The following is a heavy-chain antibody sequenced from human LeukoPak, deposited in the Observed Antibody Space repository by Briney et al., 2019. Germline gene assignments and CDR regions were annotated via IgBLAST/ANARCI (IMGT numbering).Heavy chain of an antibody. Sequence: ASVKVSCKASGYTFTSYDINWVRQATGQGLEWMGWMNPNSGNTGYAQKFQGRVTITRNTSISTAYMELSSLRSEDTAVYYCARGPNSYYDSSGYHYWGQGTLVTVSS. J-gene: IGHJ4*02. D-gene: IGHD3-22*01. V-gene: IGHV1-8*03. CDR1: GYTFTSYD. CDR3: ARGPNSYYDSSGYHY. CDR2: MNPNSGNT.